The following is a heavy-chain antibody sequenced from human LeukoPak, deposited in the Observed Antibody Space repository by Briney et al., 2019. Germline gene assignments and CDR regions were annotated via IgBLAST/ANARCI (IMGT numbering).Heavy chain of an antibody. CDR3: AREREGTSSELCLNY. CDR2: INPNSGGT. D-gene: IGHD2-2*01. CDR1: GYTFTGYY. J-gene: IGHJ4*02. Sequence: GASVKVSCKASGYTFTGYYMHWVRQGPGQGLEWMGWINPNSGGTNYAQKFQGRVTMTRDTSISTAYMELSRLRSDDTAVYYCAREREGTSSELCLNYWGQGTLVTVSS. V-gene: IGHV1-2*02.